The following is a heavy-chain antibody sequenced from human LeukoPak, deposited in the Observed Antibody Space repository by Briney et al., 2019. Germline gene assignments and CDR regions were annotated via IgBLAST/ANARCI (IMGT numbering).Heavy chain of an antibody. D-gene: IGHD6-13*01. Sequence: NPSETLSLTCTVSGGSISSYYWSWIRQPPGKGLEWIGYIYYSGSTNYNPSLKSRVTISVDTSKNQFSLKLSSVTAADTAVYYCAGYSSSWPFDYWGQGTLVTVSS. CDR3: AGYSSSWPFDY. CDR1: GGSISSYY. V-gene: IGHV4-59*01. J-gene: IGHJ4*02. CDR2: IYYSGST.